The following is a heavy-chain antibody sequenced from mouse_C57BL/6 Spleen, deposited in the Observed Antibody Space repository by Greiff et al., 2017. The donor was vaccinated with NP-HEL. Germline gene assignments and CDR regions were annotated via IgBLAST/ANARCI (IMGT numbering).Heavy chain of an antibody. Sequence: EVQVVESGGGLVKPGGSLKLSCAASGFTFSDYGMHWVRQAPEKGLEWVAYISSGSSTIYYADTVKGRFTISRDNAKNTLFLQMTSLRSEDTAMYYFARDYYGSSYPYYFDYWGQGTTLTVSS. CDR1: GFTFSDYG. D-gene: IGHD1-1*01. CDR2: ISSGSSTI. V-gene: IGHV5-17*01. CDR3: ARDYYGSSYPYYFDY. J-gene: IGHJ2*01.